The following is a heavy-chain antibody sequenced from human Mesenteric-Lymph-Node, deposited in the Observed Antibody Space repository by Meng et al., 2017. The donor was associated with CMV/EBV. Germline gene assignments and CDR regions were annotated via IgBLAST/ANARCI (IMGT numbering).Heavy chain of an antibody. CDR3: ARLSYAVAAFWTGYPPYFFDL. J-gene: IGHJ4*02. V-gene: IGHV3-7*01. D-gene: IGHD3/OR15-3a*01. CDR2: IKQDGGEK. Sequence: GGSLRLSCAASGFAFSTYWMSGVRQAPGKGLEGVAKIKQDGGEKYYGDSVKGRFTISRDNAKNSVYLQMSGLRAEDTGLYYCARLSYAVAAFWTGYPPYFFDLWGRGTLVTVSS. CDR1: GFAFSTYW.